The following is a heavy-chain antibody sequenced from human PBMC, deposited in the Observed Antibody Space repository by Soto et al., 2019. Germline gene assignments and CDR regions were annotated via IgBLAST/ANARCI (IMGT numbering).Heavy chain of an antibody. V-gene: IGHV3-23*01. CDR1: GFTFSTYA. J-gene: IGHJ4*02. D-gene: IGHD2-2*02. CDR2: ISGSGGST. CDR3: ARGLGYCSSTSCYIWFDY. Sequence: PWGSLRLSCAASGFTFSTYAISLFRQSPFKWLEWVSAISGSGGSTYYADPVKGRFTIPRDNSKNTLYLQMNSLRAEDTAVHYCARGLGYCSSTSCYIWFDYWGQGTLVTVSS.